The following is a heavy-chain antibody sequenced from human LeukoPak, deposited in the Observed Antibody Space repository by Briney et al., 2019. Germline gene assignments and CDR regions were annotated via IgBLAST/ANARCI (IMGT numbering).Heavy chain of an antibody. D-gene: IGHD3-22*01. CDR1: GFTFSSYS. CDR2: ISSSSSTI. J-gene: IGHJ3*02. V-gene: IGHV3-48*01. Sequence: GGSLRLSCAASGFTFSSYSMNWVRQAPGKGLEWVSYISSSSSTIYYADSVKGRFTISRDNAKNSLYLQMNSLRAEDTAVYYCARVGYYYLSGAFDIWGQGTMVTVSS. CDR3: ARVGYYYLSGAFDI.